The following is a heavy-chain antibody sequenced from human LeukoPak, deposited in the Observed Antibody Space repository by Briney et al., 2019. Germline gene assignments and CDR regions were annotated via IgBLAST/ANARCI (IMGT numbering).Heavy chain of an antibody. CDR3: ARDNKLVVVVAASDY. Sequence: ASVKVSCKASGYTFTGYHMHWVRQAPGQGLEWMGWISAYNGNTNYAQKLQGRVTMTTDTSTSTAYMELRSLRSDDTAVYYCARDNKLVVVVAASDYWGQGTLVTVSS. CDR2: ISAYNGNT. D-gene: IGHD2-15*01. CDR1: GYTFTGYH. J-gene: IGHJ4*02. V-gene: IGHV1-18*04.